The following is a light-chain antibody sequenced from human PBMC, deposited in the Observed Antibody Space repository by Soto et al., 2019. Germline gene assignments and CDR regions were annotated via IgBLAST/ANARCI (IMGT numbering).Light chain of an antibody. V-gene: IGLV2-14*01. CDR2: DVS. J-gene: IGLJ1*01. CDR1: SSDVGGYNY. CDR3: SSYTSSSNLVV. Sequence: QSALTQPASVSGSPGQSITISCTGTSSDVGGYNYVSWYQQHPGKAPKLMIYDVSNRPSGVSNRFSGSKSGNTASLTISGLQAEDEAEYYCSSYTSSSNLVVFGTGTKVTVL.